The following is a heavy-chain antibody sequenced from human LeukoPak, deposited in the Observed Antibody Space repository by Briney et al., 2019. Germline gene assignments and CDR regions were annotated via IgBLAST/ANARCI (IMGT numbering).Heavy chain of an antibody. CDR3: AKSKYYYDSSGYRVPGYYFDY. V-gene: IGHV3-30*18. CDR1: GFTFNNYA. J-gene: IGHJ4*02. Sequence: GGSLRLSCEASGFTFNNYAMTWVRQAPGKGLEWVAVISYDGSNKYYADSVKGRFTISRDNSKNTLYLQMNSLRAEDTAVYYCAKSKYYYDSSGYRVPGYYFDYWGQGTLVTVSS. D-gene: IGHD3-22*01. CDR2: ISYDGSNK.